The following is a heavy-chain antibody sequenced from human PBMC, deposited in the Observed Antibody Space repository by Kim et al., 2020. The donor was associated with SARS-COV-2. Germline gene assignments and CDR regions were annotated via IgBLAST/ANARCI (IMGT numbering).Heavy chain of an antibody. CDR2: INDGGGTT. J-gene: IGHJ4*02. CDR1: GFIFSTYA. Sequence: GSLRLSCAASGFIFSTYAMSWVRQAPGKGLEWVSFINDGGGTTFYADSVKGRFTISRDISNSTLYLQMNSLRAEDTAVYYCAKTSAGTYDSWGPGTLVT. CDR3: AKTSAGTYDS. D-gene: IGHD1-26*01. V-gene: IGHV3-23*01.